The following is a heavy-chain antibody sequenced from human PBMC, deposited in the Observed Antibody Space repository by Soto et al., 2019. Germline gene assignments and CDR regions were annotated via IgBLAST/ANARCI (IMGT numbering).Heavy chain of an antibody. CDR2: IYYSGST. V-gene: IGHV4-59*08. D-gene: IGHD4-17*01. Sequence: SETLSLTCTVSGGSISSYYWSWIRQPPGKGLEWIGYIYYSGSTNYNPSLKSRVTISVDTSKNQFSLKLGSVTAADTAVYYCARINYGDYPYYYYYYMDVWGKGTTVTVSS. CDR1: GGSISSYY. CDR3: ARINYGDYPYYYYYYMDV. J-gene: IGHJ6*03.